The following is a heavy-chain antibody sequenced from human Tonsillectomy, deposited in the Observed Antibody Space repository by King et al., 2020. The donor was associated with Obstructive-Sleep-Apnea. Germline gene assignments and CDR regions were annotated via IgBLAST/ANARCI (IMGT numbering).Heavy chain of an antibody. CDR2: IKSKTDGGTT. CDR1: GFTFSNAW. V-gene: IGHV3-15*01. D-gene: IGHD3-9*01. Sequence: VQLVESGGGLVKPGGSLRLSCAASGFTFSNAWMSWVRQAPGKGLEWVGRIKSKTDGGTTDYAAPVKGRFTISRDDSKNTLYLQMNSLKTEDTAVYYCTTDSRTPLGGGYDILTGYYPRPDAFDIWGQGTMVTVSS. J-gene: IGHJ3*02. CDR3: TTDSRTPLGGGYDILTGYYPRPDAFDI.